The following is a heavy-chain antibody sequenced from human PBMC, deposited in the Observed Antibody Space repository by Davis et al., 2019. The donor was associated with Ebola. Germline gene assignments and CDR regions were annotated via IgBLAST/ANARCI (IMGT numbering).Heavy chain of an antibody. V-gene: IGHV1-46*01. J-gene: IGHJ5*02. CDR1: GYTFTDYY. Sequence: ASVKVSCKASGYTFTDYYMHWVRQAPGQGLEWMGIINPSGGSTSYAQKFQGRVTMTRDTSTSTVYMELSSLRSEDTAVYYCARDKSEGIVVVVAAMGPGWFDPWGQGTLVTVSA. D-gene: IGHD2-15*01. CDR3: ARDKSEGIVVVVAAMGPGWFDP. CDR2: INPSGGST.